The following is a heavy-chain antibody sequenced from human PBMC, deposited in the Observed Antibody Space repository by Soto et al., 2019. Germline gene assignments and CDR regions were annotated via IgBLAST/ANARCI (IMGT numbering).Heavy chain of an antibody. CDR1: GYTFTSYA. Sequence: ASVKVSCKASGYTFTSYAMHWVRQAPGQRLEWMGWINAGNGNTKYSQKFQGRVTITRDTSASTAYMELSSLRSEDTAVYYCARYDDSSGYYSHDAFDIWGQGTMVT. CDR3: ARYDDSSGYYSHDAFDI. V-gene: IGHV1-3*01. CDR2: INAGNGNT. D-gene: IGHD3-22*01. J-gene: IGHJ3*02.